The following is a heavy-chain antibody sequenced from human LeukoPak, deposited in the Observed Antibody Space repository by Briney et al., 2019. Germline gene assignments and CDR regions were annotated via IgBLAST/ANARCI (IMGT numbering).Heavy chain of an antibody. CDR2: IHYTGST. CDR1: GASINRDY. D-gene: IGHD3-22*01. CDR3: ARESNYHDSLGYNWFDP. V-gene: IGHV4-59*01. Sequence: PSETLSLTCTVSGASINRDYWSWLRQTPGKGLEWIGYIHYTGSTNYNPPLKSRVTISLDTSKNQFSLKLSSVTAADTAVYYCARESNYHDSLGYNWFDPWGQGTLVTVSS. J-gene: IGHJ5*02.